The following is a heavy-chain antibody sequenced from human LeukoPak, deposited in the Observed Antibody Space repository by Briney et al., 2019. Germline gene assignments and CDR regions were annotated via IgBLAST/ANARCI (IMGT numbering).Heavy chain of an antibody. CDR3: AKDHYGDYIWILLMDV. J-gene: IGHJ6*02. D-gene: IGHD4-17*01. Sequence: GGSLRLSCAASGFTFSSYAMSWVRQAPGKGLEWVSAISGSGGSTYYADSVKGRFTISRDNSRNTLYLQMDSLRAEDTAVYYCAKDHYGDYIWILLMDVWGQGTTVTVSS. CDR2: ISGSGGST. CDR1: GFTFSSYA. V-gene: IGHV3-23*01.